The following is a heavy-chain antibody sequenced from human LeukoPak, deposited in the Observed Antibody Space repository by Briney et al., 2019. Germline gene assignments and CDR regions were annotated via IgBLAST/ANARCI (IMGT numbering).Heavy chain of an antibody. Sequence: GGSLRLSCAASGFTFSSYGMHWVRQAPGKGLEWVAVISYDGSNKYYADSVKGRFTISRDNSKNTLYLQMNSLRAEDTAVYYCAKNSVWGSYRPDYWGQGTLVTVSS. CDR2: ISYDGSNK. D-gene: IGHD3-16*02. J-gene: IGHJ4*02. CDR3: AKNSVWGSYRPDY. V-gene: IGHV3-30*18. CDR1: GFTFSSYG.